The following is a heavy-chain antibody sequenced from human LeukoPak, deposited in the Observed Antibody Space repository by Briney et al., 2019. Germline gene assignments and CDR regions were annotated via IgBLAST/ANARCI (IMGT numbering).Heavy chain of an antibody. Sequence: SQTLSLTCAISGDSVSSSSASWNWIGQSSSRGLEWLGRTFYRSKWYSEYAGSVRGRVTITADTSKNQFSLQLYSVTPDDTAVYYCARDAGYDTLHAFDIWGQGTMVTVSS. CDR2: TFYRSKWYS. CDR1: GDSVSSSSAS. CDR3: ARDAGYDTLHAFDI. D-gene: IGHD3-9*01. J-gene: IGHJ3*02. V-gene: IGHV6-1*01.